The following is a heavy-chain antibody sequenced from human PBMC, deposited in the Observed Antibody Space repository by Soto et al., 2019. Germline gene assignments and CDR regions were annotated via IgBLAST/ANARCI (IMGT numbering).Heavy chain of an antibody. D-gene: IGHD5-12*01. CDR1: GYIFVNYG. CDR2: ISPYSGNT. Sequence: QVQLVQSGDEVRKPGSSVKVSCKASGYIFVNYGIAWVRQAPGQGLEWMGWISPYSGNTHYASKVQGRLTMTTDTTTSTAYMELGRLTSDRRAVYYCAMVDKYVTPTPPDAGGQGPTVTVSS. V-gene: IGHV1-18*01. J-gene: IGHJ6*02. CDR3: AMVDKYVTPTPPDA.